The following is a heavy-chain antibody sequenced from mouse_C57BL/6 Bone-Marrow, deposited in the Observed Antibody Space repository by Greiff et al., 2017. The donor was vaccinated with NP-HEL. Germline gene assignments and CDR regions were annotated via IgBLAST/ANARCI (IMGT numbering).Heavy chain of an antibody. CDR3: ARSDYVFDY. Sequence: QVQLQPGAELVKPGASVKLSCKASGYTFTSYWMQWVKQRPGQGLEWIGEIDPSDSYTNYNQKFKGKATLTVVTSSSTAYMQLSSLTSEDSAVYYCARSDYVFDYWGQGTTLTVSS. CDR2: IDPSDSYT. V-gene: IGHV1-50*01. J-gene: IGHJ2*01. D-gene: IGHD2-4*01. CDR1: GYTFTSYW.